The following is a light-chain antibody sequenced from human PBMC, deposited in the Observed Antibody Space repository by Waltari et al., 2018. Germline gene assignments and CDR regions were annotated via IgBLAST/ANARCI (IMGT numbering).Light chain of an antibody. J-gene: IGLJ6*01. V-gene: IGLV1-40*01. CDR2: GNS. CDR1: SSNIGAGYD. Sequence: QSVLPQPPSVSGAPGQRVTISCTGSSSNIGAGYDVPWYPQLPGTAPKLLIYGNSNRPSGVPDRFSGSKSGTSASLAITGLQAEDEADYYCQSYDSSLSVNVFGSGTKVTVL. CDR3: QSYDSSLSVNV.